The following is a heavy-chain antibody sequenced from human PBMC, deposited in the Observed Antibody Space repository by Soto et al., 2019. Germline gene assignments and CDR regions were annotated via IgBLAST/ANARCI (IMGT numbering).Heavy chain of an antibody. J-gene: IGHJ3*02. CDR2: IDPSDSYT. CDR1: GYSFTNYW. D-gene: IGHD5-18*01. Sequence: PGESLKISWNGSGYSFTNYWIRWVRQMPGKGVEWGGRIDPSDSYTNYSPSFQGHVTISADKSISTAYLQWSSLKASDTAMYYCARHPFGTAMVTEIWGQGTMVTV. CDR3: ARHPFGTAMVTEI. V-gene: IGHV5-10-1*01.